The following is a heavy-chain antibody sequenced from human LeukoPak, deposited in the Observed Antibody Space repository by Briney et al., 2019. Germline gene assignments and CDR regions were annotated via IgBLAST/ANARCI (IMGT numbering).Heavy chain of an antibody. CDR3: TRDYGSGSPPGN. CDR1: GFTFGDYA. J-gene: IGHJ4*02. Sequence: PGRSLRLSCTASGFTFGDYAVSWVRQAPGKGLEWVGFIGSKAYGGTTEYAASVKGRFTISRDDSKSIAYPQMNSLKTEDTAVYYCTRDYGSGSPPGNWGQGTLVTVSS. CDR2: IGSKAYGGTT. D-gene: IGHD3-10*01. V-gene: IGHV3-49*04.